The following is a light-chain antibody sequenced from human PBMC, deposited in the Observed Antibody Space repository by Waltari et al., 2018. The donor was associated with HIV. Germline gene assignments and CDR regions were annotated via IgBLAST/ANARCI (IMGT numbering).Light chain of an antibody. J-gene: IGLJ2*01. Sequence: QSALTQPASVSGSPGQSITIACPGTRSAVGGYNNVSWYQQHPGQAPKLMSYDVTKRPSGVSNRFSGSKSGNTASLTISGLQAEDEADYYCCSYAGSSTFAVFGGGTKLTVL. CDR1: RSAVGGYNN. V-gene: IGLV2-23*02. CDR3: CSYAGSSTFAV. CDR2: DVT.